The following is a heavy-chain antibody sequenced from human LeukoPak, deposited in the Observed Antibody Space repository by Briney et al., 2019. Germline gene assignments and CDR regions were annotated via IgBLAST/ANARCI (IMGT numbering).Heavy chain of an antibody. J-gene: IGHJ3*02. Sequence: PGGSLRLSCAASGFTFDDYAMHWVRQAPGKGLEWVSGISWNSGSIGYADSVKGRFTISRDNAKNSLYPQMNSLRAEDMALYYCAKSNRPGREPDAFDIWGQGTMVTVSS. D-gene: IGHD3-16*02. CDR3: AKSNRPGREPDAFDI. CDR1: GFTFDDYA. V-gene: IGHV3-9*03. CDR2: ISWNSGSI.